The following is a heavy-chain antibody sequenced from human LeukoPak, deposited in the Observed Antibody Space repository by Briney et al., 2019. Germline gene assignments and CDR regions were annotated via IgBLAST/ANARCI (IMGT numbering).Heavy chain of an antibody. CDR3: ARSGSHSYYYYGMDV. CDR1: GYTSTNYG. Sequence: ASVKVSCKASGYTSTNYGISWVRQAPGQGLEWMGWISAYNGNTKYAQKFQSRVTMTTDTSTNTVNMELRSLRSDDTAVFYCARSGSHSYYYYGMDVWGQGTTVIVSS. CDR2: ISAYNGNT. J-gene: IGHJ6*02. D-gene: IGHD1-26*01. V-gene: IGHV1-18*01.